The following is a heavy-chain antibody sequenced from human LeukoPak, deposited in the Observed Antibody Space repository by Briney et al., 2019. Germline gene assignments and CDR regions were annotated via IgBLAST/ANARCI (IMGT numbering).Heavy chain of an antibody. D-gene: IGHD3-3*01. J-gene: IGHJ4*02. V-gene: IGHV3-33*01. Sequence: GGSLRLSCAASGFTFSSYGMHWVRQAPGKGLEWVAVIWYDGSNKYYADSVKGRFTISRDNSKNTLYLQMNSLRAEDTAVYYWSRGLGDFWSGYLGFDYWGQGTLVTVSS. CDR3: SRGLGDFWSGYLGFDY. CDR2: IWYDGSNK. CDR1: GFTFSSYG.